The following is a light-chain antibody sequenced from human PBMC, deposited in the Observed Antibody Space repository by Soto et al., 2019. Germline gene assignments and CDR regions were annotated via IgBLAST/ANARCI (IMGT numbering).Light chain of an antibody. V-gene: IGLV1-44*01. CDR2: SNN. Sequence: QSVLTQPPSASGTPGQRVTISCSGSSSNIGRNTINWYRQLPGTAPKLLIYSNNQRPSGVPDRFSGSKSGTSASLAISGLQSEDEADYYCAGWDDSLNNWVFGGGTKLTVL. CDR1: SSNIGRNT. J-gene: IGLJ3*02. CDR3: AGWDDSLNNWV.